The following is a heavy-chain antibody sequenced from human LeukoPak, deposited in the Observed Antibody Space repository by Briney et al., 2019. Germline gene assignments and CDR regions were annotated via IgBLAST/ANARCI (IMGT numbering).Heavy chain of an antibody. CDR1: GFTFSSYS. Sequence: PGGSLRLSCAASGFTFSSYSMNWVRQAPGKGLEWVSSISSSSSYIYYADSVKGRFTISRDNAKNSLYLQMNSLRAEDTAVYYCARDNNKGDQWLADVFDYWGQGTLVTVSS. D-gene: IGHD6-19*01. J-gene: IGHJ4*02. V-gene: IGHV3-21*01. CDR2: ISSSSSYI. CDR3: ARDNNKGDQWLADVFDY.